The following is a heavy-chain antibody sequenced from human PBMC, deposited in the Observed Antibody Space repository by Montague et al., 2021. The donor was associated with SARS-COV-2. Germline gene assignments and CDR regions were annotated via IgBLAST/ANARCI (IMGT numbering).Heavy chain of an antibody. Sequence: SETLSLTCTVSGGSISSYYWSWIRQPPGKGLEWIGYIYYSGSTNYNPSLKSRVTISVDTSKNQFSLKLSSVTAADTAVYYCAKHVRMFSSYFRDAFDIWGQGTMVTVSS. CDR2: IYYSGST. CDR1: GGSISSYY. V-gene: IGHV4-59*01. D-gene: IGHD1-26*01. CDR3: AKHVRMFSSYFRDAFDI. J-gene: IGHJ3*02.